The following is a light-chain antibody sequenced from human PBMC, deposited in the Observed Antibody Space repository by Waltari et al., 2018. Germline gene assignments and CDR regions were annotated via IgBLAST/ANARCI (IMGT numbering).Light chain of an antibody. J-gene: IGKJ1*01. CDR3: QQSYSNPWT. V-gene: IGKV1-39*01. Sequence: DIQVTQSPSSLSASVGDRVTITCRASQSISTYFNWYQQTPGKAPKLLIYAASSLPSGFPSRFSGSGSGTVFTLTISSLQPEDSATYYCQQSYSNPWTFGRGTKVEIK. CDR2: AAS. CDR1: QSISTY.